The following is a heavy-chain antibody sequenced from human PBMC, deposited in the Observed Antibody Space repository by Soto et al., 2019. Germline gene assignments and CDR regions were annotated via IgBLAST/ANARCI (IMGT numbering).Heavy chain of an antibody. CDR1: GGSFRGYY. CDR2: INHSGST. J-gene: IGHJ6*02. D-gene: IGHD2-15*01. Sequence: PSETLSLTSAVYGGSFRGYYWSWIRQPPGKGLEWIREINHSGSTNYNPSLKSRVTISVDTSKNQFSLKLSSVTAADTAVYYCARGGGYCSGGSCQRGYYYYGMDVWGQGTTVTVSS. V-gene: IGHV4-34*01. CDR3: ARGGGYCSGGSCQRGYYYYGMDV.